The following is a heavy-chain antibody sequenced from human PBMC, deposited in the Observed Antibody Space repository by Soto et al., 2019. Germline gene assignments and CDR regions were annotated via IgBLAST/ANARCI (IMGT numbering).Heavy chain of an antibody. V-gene: IGHV3-74*01. J-gene: IGHJ5*02. CDR2: INDDGIST. D-gene: IGHD4-17*01. CDR3: ARAQSSTVITSTHFDP. Sequence: GVSLRLSCAASGFTFSMYWMHWVRQVPGKGPEWVSRINDDGISTNYADSVKGRFTISRDNAKNTVYLHLNSLRGEDTAVYFCARAQSSTVITSTHFDPWGQGTLVTVSS. CDR1: GFTFSMYW.